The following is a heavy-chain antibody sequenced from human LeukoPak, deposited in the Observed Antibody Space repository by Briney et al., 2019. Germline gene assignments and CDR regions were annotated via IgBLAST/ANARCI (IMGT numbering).Heavy chain of an antibody. CDR1: GFTFSSYA. J-gene: IGHJ3*02. Sequence: PGGSLRLSCAASGFTFSSYAMHWVRQAPGKGLEWVAVISYDGSNKYYADSVKGRFTISRDNSKNTLYLQMNSLRAEDTAVYYCARDLGRIAARAFDIWGQGTMVTVSS. CDR3: ARDLGRIAARAFDI. V-gene: IGHV3-30-3*01. D-gene: IGHD6-13*01. CDR2: ISYDGSNK.